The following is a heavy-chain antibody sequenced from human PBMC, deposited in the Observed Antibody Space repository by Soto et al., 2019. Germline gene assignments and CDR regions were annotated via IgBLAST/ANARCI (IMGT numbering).Heavy chain of an antibody. CDR2: SNYGGPT. J-gene: IGHJ6*02. CDR1: CGSINSTVYY. Sequence: LSLTCTVSCGSINSTVYYWGWIRQPPGKGLEWIGSSNYGGPTYYSPSLQSRVTISLDTAKNHFSLNLRSVTAADTAVYYCARHGAYSTSVYYYYGMDVWGQGTTVTVSS. CDR3: ARHGAYSTSVYYYYGMDV. V-gene: IGHV4-39*01. D-gene: IGHD6-13*01.